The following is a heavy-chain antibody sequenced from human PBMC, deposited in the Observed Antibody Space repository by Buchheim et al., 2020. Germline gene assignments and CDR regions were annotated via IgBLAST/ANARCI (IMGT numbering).Heavy chain of an antibody. D-gene: IGHD5-24*01. V-gene: IGHV3-48*01. CDR3: ARISSRTADGL. CDR1: GFSFSSHS. Sequence: EVQLVESGGGLVQPGGSLRLSCAASGFSFSSHSMDWVRRAPGKGLEWVSYISSSSSAIYYADSVKGRFTISRDNSKNSLYLQMNSLRAEDTAVYYCARISSRTADGLWGQGTL. J-gene: IGHJ4*02. CDR2: ISSSSSAI.